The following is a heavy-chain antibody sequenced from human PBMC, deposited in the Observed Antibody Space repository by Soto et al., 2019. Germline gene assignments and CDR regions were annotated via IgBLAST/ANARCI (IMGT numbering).Heavy chain of an antibody. V-gene: IGHV3-23*01. Sequence: PGGSLRLSCAGSGFTFSRYAMNWVRQAPGKGLEWVSIISSRGDRTPYAESVKGRFTISRDDSKNTLFLHMNSLGAEDTAVYYCAKETGYSYGFQPNALDVWGQGTTVTVSS. CDR2: ISSRGDRT. D-gene: IGHD5-18*01. J-gene: IGHJ6*02. CDR3: AKETGYSYGFQPNALDV. CDR1: GFTFSRYA.